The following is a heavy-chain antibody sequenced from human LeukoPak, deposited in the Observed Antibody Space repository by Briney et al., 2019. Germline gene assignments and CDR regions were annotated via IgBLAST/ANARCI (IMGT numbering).Heavy chain of an antibody. V-gene: IGHV3-21*01. D-gene: IGHD2-21*02. CDR1: GFTFSSYS. Sequence: GGSLRLSCAASGFTFSSYSMNWVRQAPGKGLGWVSSISSSSSYIYYADSVKGRFTISRDNAKNSLYLQMNSLRAEDTAVYYCARERIGLAYCGGDCYYDYWGQGTLVTVSS. J-gene: IGHJ4*02. CDR2: ISSSSSYI. CDR3: ARERIGLAYCGGDCYYDY.